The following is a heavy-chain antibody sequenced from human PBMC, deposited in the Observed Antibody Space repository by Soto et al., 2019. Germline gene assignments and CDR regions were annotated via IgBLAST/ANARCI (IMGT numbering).Heavy chain of an antibody. V-gene: IGHV3-30*18. Sequence: QVQLVESGGGVVQPGRSLRLSCAASGFTFSSYGMHWVRQAPGKGLEWVAVISYDGSNKYYADSVKGRFTISRDNTKNTLSLQMNSLRAEDTAVYYCAKSVVGCSSTSCYADYYYYGMDVWGQGTTVTVSS. J-gene: IGHJ6*02. CDR3: AKSVVGCSSTSCYADYYYYGMDV. CDR2: ISYDGSNK. D-gene: IGHD2-2*01. CDR1: GFTFSSYG.